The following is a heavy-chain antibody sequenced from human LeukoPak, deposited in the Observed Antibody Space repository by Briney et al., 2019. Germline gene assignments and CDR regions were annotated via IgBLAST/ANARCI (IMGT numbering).Heavy chain of an antibody. V-gene: IGHV3-11*01. D-gene: IGHD5-24*01. CDR2: ISSSGDTI. J-gene: IGHJ4*02. CDR1: GFTFSDFQ. CDR3: ASMSRDGYNIPFGY. Sequence: GGSLRLSCAASGFTFSDFQMSWIRQAPGKGLECISYISSSGDTIYYADSVKGRFTISRDNAKNSLYLQLNSLRAEDTAVYYCASMSRDGYNIPFGYWGQGTLVTVSS.